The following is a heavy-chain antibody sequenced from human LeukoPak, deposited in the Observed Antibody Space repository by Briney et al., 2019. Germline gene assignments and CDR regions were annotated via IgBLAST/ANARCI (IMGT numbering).Heavy chain of an antibody. Sequence: ASVKVSCKASGYTFTSYGISWVRQAPGQGLEWMGGIIPIFGTANYAQKFQGRVTITADESTSTAYMELSSLRSEDTAVYYCARDLQYSSSSGIGAFDIWGQGTMVTVSS. D-gene: IGHD6-6*01. J-gene: IGHJ3*02. CDR2: IIPIFGTA. V-gene: IGHV1-69*13. CDR1: GYTFTSYG. CDR3: ARDLQYSSSSGIGAFDI.